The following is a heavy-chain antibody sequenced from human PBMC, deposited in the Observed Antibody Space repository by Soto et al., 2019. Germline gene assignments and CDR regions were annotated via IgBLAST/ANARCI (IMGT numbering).Heavy chain of an antibody. D-gene: IGHD6-13*01. V-gene: IGHV1-69*13. J-gene: IGHJ6*02. CDR1: GGTFSSYA. Sequence: SVKVSCKASGGTFSSYAISWVRQAPGQGLEWMGGIIPIFGTANYAQKFQGRVTITADESTSTAYMELGSLRSEDTAVYYCARSIAAAGTTTYYYYGMDVWGQGTTVTVSS. CDR3: ARSIAAAGTTTYYYYGMDV. CDR2: IIPIFGTA.